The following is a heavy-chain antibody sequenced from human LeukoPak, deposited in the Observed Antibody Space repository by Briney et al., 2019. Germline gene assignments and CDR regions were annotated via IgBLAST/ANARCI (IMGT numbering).Heavy chain of an antibody. V-gene: IGHV3-11*01. CDR3: ASRVAFDI. J-gene: IGHJ3*02. Sequence: PGGSLRLPCAASGFTFSDYYMSWIRQAPGKGLEWVSYIDGSSSRINYADAVKGRFTISRDNAKNSLFLQMNSLTVEDTAVYYCASRVAFDIWGLGTMVTVSS. CDR1: GFTFSDYY. CDR2: IDGSSSRI. D-gene: IGHD3-3*01.